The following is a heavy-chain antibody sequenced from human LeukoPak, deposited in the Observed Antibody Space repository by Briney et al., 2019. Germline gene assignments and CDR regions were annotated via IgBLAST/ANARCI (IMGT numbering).Heavy chain of an antibody. CDR2: IIPILGIA. CDR1: GGTFSSYA. CDR3: ARSDTAMAPDDY. D-gene: IGHD5-18*01. V-gene: IGHV1-69*04. J-gene: IGHJ4*02. Sequence: SVNVSCTASGGTFSSYAISWVRQAPGQGLEWMGRIIPILGIANYAQKFQGRVTITADKSTSTAYMELSSLRSEDTAVYYCARSDTAMAPDDYWGQGTLVTVSS.